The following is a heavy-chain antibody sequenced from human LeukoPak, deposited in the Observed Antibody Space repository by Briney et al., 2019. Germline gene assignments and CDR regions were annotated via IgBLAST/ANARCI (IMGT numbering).Heavy chain of an antibody. Sequence: GGSLRLSCAASGFTFDDYAMHWVRQAPGKGLEWVSGISWNSGSIGYADSVKGRFTISRDNAKNSLYLQMNSLRAEDTALYYCAKAGSNILTGCGYWGQGTLVTVSS. CDR1: GFTFDDYA. V-gene: IGHV3-9*01. CDR3: AKAGSNILTGCGY. CDR2: ISWNSGSI. D-gene: IGHD3-9*01. J-gene: IGHJ4*02.